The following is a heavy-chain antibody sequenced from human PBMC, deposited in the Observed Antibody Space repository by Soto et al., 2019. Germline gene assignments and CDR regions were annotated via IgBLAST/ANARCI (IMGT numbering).Heavy chain of an antibody. D-gene: IGHD3-10*01. J-gene: IGHJ4*02. CDR1: GDSISSSDYY. CDR2: LFFGGNI. Sequence: QLQLQESGPRLVKPSETLSLNCTVSGDSISSSDYYWGWVRQPPGKGLEWIGSLFFGGNIFYSPTFESRVTISVDTSKNQFSLKLNSATAADTAVYFCARHVPTSVLRGVGTRILHFDYWGQGALATVSA. V-gene: IGHV4-39*01. CDR3: ARHVPTSVLRGVGTRILHFDY.